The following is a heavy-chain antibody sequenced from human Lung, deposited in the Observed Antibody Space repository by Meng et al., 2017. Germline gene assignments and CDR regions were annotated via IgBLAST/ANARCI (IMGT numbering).Heavy chain of an antibody. D-gene: IGHD6-13*01. Sequence: QVPRVQSRPEVRKPGASVKLSCKPSGSTFAAYWIHWLRQAPGQGVEWMGRIDPNNDHTQYAQNFQGRVTMTSDTSISTVYMELNGLRSDDTAVYYCARDEDISAAGKLFGDYWGQGTLVTVSS. J-gene: IGHJ4*02. V-gene: IGHV1-2*06. CDR2: IDPNNDHT. CDR1: GSTFAAYW. CDR3: ARDEDISAAGKLFGDY.